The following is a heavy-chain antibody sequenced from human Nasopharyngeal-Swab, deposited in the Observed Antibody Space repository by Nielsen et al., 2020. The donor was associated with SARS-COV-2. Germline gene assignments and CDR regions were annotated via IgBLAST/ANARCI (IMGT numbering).Heavy chain of an antibody. CDR2: ISHNSGT. J-gene: IGHJ5*02. Sequence: SETLSLTCTVSGVSITSQYWSWIRQPPGKGLEWIGYISHNSGTSYNPSLKSRVTMFMDTSKNQFSLRLRSVTAADTAVYYCAKEGATGWFDPWGQGTLVTGSS. CDR3: AKEGATGWFDP. V-gene: IGHV4-59*11. CDR1: GVSITSQY.